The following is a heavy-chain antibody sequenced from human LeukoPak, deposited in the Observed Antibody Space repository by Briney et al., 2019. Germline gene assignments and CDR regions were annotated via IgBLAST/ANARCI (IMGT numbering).Heavy chain of an antibody. J-gene: IGHJ5*02. CDR1: GYSFTSYW. D-gene: IGHD3-3*01. CDR2: TYGGDSDT. Sequence: PGESLKISCKSSGYSFTSYWVGWVRQMPGEGLEWMGITYGGDSDTRYSPSFQGQVTISADKSISTAYLQWSSLKASDTAMYYCARLDTLGSGYYSPDWFDPWGQGTLVTVSS. V-gene: IGHV5-51*01. CDR3: ARLDTLGSGYYSPDWFDP.